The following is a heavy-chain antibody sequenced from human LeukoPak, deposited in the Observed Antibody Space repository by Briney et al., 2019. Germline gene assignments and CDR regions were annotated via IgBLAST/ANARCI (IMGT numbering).Heavy chain of an antibody. CDR2: IIPIFGTA. CDR3: ARDHFGITIFGVVSAGYYYYMDV. D-gene: IGHD3-3*01. CDR1: GGTFSRYA. Sequence: SVKVSCKASGGTFSRYAISLVRQAPGQGLEWMGGIIPIFGTANYAQKFQGRVTITADESTSTAYMELSSLRSEDTAVYYCARDHFGITIFGVVSAGYYYYMDVWGKGTTVTVSS. V-gene: IGHV1-69*13. J-gene: IGHJ6*03.